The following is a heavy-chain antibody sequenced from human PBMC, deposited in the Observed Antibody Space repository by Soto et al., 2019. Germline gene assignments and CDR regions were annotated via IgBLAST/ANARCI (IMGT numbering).Heavy chain of an antibody. CDR3: ARVGEYDFWSGRNWFDP. J-gene: IGHJ5*02. CDR2: ISAYNGNT. V-gene: IGHV1-18*01. CDR1: GYTFTSYG. D-gene: IGHD3-3*01. Sequence: QVQLVQSGAEVKKPGASVKVSCKASGYTFTSYGISWVRQAPGQGLEWMGWISAYNGNTNYAQKLQGRVTMTTDTSTSTADMELRSLRSDDTAVYYCARVGEYDFWSGRNWFDPWGQGTLVTVSS.